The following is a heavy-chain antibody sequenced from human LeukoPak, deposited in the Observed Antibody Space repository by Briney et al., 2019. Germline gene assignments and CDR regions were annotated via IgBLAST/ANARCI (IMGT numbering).Heavy chain of an antibody. CDR3: ARGPGGTGPPA. CDR1: GFTFSNYW. V-gene: IGHV3-74*01. D-gene: IGHD1-7*01. Sequence: GGSLRLSCAGSGFTFSNYWIHWVRQAPGKGLVWVSRINGDASSTTYADSVKGRFIISRDNAKNTVYLQMNSLRAEDTAVYYCARGPGGTGPPAWGQGTLVSVSS. CDR2: INGDASST. J-gene: IGHJ5*02.